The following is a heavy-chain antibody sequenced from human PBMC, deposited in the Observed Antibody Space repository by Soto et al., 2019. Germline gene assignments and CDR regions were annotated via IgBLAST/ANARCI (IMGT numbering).Heavy chain of an antibody. D-gene: IGHD3-10*01. CDR1: GFTFSSYA. Sequence: GGSLRLSCAASGFTFSSYAMHWVRQAPGKGLEWVGRIKSKTDGGTTDYAAPVKGRFTISRDDSKNTLYLQMNSLKTEDTAVYYCTTVVTMVRGVIISYPFDYWGQGTLVTVSS. CDR3: TTVVTMVRGVIISYPFDY. J-gene: IGHJ4*02. V-gene: IGHV3-15*01. CDR2: IKSKTDGGTT.